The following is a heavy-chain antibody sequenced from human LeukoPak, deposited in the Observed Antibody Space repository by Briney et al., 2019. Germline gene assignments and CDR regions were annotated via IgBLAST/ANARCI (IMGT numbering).Heavy chain of an antibody. J-gene: IGHJ4*02. Sequence: AGGSLRLSCAASGFTFSDYWMHWVRQAPGKGLVWVSRISSDGSRVTYADSVKGRFTISRDNAKNSLFLQMSSLRAEDTAVYYCAREVPTGTSFDYWAQGTLVTVSS. CDR3: AREVPTGTSFDY. CDR2: ISSDGSRV. V-gene: IGHV3-74*01. CDR1: GFTFSDYW. D-gene: IGHD4-17*01.